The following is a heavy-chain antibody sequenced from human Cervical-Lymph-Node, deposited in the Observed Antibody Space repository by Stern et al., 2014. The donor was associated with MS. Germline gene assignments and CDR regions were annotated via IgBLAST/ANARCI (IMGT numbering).Heavy chain of an antibody. CDR3: ARRVAAAGTHYYGLFGH. J-gene: IGHJ4*02. D-gene: IGHD6-13*01. V-gene: IGHV1-2*02. CDR1: GYTFSDYY. Sequence: VQLVQSGAEVKEPGASVKVSCKASGYTFSDYYLHWVRQAPGQGLEWFGWFSPKSGGTNFAQKFQGRVTMTSDTSIATAYMELTRLRSDDTAVYYCARRVAAAGTHYYGLFGHWGQGTLVTVSS. CDR2: FSPKSGGT.